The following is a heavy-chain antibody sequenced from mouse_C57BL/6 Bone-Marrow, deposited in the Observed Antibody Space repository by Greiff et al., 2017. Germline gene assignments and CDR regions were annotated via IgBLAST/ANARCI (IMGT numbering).Heavy chain of an antibody. CDR2: FHPYNDDT. Sequence: VQLQQSGAELVKPGASVKMSCKASGYTFTTYPIEWMKQNHGKSLEWIGNFHPYNDDTKYNEKFKGKATLSVEKSSSTVYLELSRVTSEYSTVYYCARGCNYGGYYCDYWGQGTTLTVSS. V-gene: IGHV1-47*01. CDR1: GYTFTTYP. CDR3: ARGCNYGGYYCDY. J-gene: IGHJ2*01. D-gene: IGHD2-4*01.